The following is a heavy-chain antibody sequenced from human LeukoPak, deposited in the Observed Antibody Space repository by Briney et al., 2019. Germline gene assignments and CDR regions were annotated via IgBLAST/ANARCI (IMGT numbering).Heavy chain of an antibody. V-gene: IGHV1-2*02. Sequence: ASVKVSCKASGYTFTGYYLYWVRQAAGQGLEWMGWINPNSGDTNYALKFQGRVTMTRDTSISTAYMELSRLSSDDTAVYYCARTADCSSSSCYGVLDYWGQGTLVTVYS. CDR1: GYTFTGYY. CDR3: ARTADCSSSSCYGVLDY. D-gene: IGHD2-2*01. J-gene: IGHJ4*02. CDR2: INPNSGDT.